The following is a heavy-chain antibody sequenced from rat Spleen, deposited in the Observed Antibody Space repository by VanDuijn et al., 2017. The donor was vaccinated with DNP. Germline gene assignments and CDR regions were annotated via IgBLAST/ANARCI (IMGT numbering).Heavy chain of an antibody. CDR2: ISYSGST. Sequence: EVQLQESGPGLVKPSQSLSLTCSVTGYSITRTYWGWIRKFPGDKMEWIGHISYSGSTGYNPSLKSRISITRDTSKNQYFFQLHSVTTEDTAIYFCTRAFNNYAFFDYWGHGVMVTASS. CDR1: GYSITRTY. V-gene: IGHV3-1*01. CDR3: TRAFNNYAFFDY. J-gene: IGHJ2*01. D-gene: IGHD1-10*01.